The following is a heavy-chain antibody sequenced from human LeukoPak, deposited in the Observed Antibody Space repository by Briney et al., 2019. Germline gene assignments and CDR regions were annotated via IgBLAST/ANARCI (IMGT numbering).Heavy chain of an antibody. CDR3: ADSMTGTKFDY. V-gene: IGHV1-69*04. Sequence: SVKVSCKASGGTFSSYAISWVRQAPGQGLEWMGRIIPILGIANYAQKFQGRVTITADKSTSTAYMELSSLRSEDTAVYYCADSMTGTKFDYWGQGTLVTVSS. CDR2: IIPILGIA. CDR1: GGTFSSYA. J-gene: IGHJ4*02. D-gene: IGHD1-20*01.